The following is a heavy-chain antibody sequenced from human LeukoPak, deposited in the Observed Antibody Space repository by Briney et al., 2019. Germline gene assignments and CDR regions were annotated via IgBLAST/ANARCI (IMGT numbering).Heavy chain of an antibody. Sequence: SETLSLTCTVSGGSISSYYWSWIRQPPGKGLEWIGYIYYSGSTNYNPSLKSRVTISVDTSKNKFSLKLSSVTAADTAVYYCARDGVGTNNWFDPWGQGTLVTVS. D-gene: IGHD2-15*01. CDR1: GGSISSYY. CDR2: IYYSGST. J-gene: IGHJ5*02. V-gene: IGHV4-59*01. CDR3: ARDGVGTNNWFDP.